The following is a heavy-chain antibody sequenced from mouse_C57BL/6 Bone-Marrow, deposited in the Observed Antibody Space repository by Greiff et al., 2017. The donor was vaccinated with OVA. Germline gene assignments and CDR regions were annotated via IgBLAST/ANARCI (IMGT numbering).Heavy chain of an antibody. J-gene: IGHJ2*01. CDR3: AIPPYYNYDGGYYFDY. Sequence: QVQLQQSGAELAKPGASVKLSCKASGYTFTSYWMHWVKQRPGQGLEWIGYINPSSGYTKYNQKFKDKATLTADKSSSTAYMQLSSLTYEYSAVYYCAIPPYYNYDGGYYFDYWGQGTTLTVSS. CDR2: INPSSGYT. V-gene: IGHV1-7*01. D-gene: IGHD2-4*01. CDR1: GYTFTSYW.